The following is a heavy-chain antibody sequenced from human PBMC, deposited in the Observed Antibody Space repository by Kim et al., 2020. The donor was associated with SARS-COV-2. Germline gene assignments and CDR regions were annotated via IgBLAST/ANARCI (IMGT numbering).Heavy chain of an antibody. Sequence: GRLPISRDNAKNSLYLQMNSLRAEDTAVYYCARDLDGYNGNYYYYYGMDVWGQGTTVTVSS. D-gene: IGHD5-12*01. CDR3: ARDLDGYNGNYYYYYGMDV. J-gene: IGHJ6*02. V-gene: IGHV3-11*06.